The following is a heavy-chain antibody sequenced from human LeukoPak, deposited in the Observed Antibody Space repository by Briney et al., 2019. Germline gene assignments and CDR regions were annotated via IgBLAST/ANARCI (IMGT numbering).Heavy chain of an antibody. CDR1: GYSISSSNW. J-gene: IGHJ6*02. V-gene: IGHV4-28*03. Sequence: SDTLSLTCAVSGYSISSSNWWGWIRQPPGKGLEWIGEINHSGSTNYNPSLKSRVTISVDTSKNQFSLKLSSVTAADTAVYYCARAYCSSTSCYRYYGMDVWGQGTTVTVSS. CDR2: INHSGST. D-gene: IGHD2-2*01. CDR3: ARAYCSSTSCYRYYGMDV.